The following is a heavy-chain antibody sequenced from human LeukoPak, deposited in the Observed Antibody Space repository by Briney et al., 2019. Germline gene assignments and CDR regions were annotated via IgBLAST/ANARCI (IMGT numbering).Heavy chain of an antibody. J-gene: IGHJ3*02. Sequence: GRSLRLSRAASGFTFSTYGMHWVRQAPGKGLEWVAIIWYDGSNTYYADSVRGRFTISRDNSKNTLYLQMNSLRAEDTAVYYCARGTHAFDIWGQGTMVTVSS. CDR3: ARGTHAFDI. CDR1: GFTFSTYG. CDR2: IWYDGSNT. V-gene: IGHV3-33*01.